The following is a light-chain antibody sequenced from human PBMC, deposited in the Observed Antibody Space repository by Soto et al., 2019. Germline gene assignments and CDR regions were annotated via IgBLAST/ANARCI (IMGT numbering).Light chain of an antibody. V-gene: IGLV2-18*02. Sequence: QSVLTQPPSVSGSPGQSVTISCTGTSSDVGSYSRVSWYQQPPGTAPKLMIYDVSNRPSGVPDRFSGSKSGHTASLTISGLQVEDEAYYYCSAYTSTSTYVLGTGTKVTVL. J-gene: IGLJ1*01. CDR1: SSDVGSYSR. CDR2: DVS. CDR3: SAYTSTSTYV.